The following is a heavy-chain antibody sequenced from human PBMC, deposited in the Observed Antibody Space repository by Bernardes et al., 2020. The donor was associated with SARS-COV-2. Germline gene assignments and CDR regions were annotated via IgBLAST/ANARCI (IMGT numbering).Heavy chain of an antibody. CDR2: ISGGGST. CDR3: AKDQVSLHSGNYCDY. J-gene: IGHJ4*02. D-gene: IGHD2-15*01. V-gene: IGHV3-23*01. Sequence: ASGYTFSTYAMTWVRQAPGKGLEWVSAISGGGSTYSADSVKGHFTISRDNSKNTLYLQMNSLRAEDTAVYYCAKDQVSLHSGNYCDYWGQGTLVTGSS. CDR1: GYTFSTYA.